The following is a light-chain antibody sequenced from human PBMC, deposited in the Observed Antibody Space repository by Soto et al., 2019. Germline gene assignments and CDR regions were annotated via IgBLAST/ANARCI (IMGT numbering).Light chain of an antibody. CDR3: QQYGKSPPWT. Sequence: EIVLTQSPGTLSLSPGERATLSCRASQSVSRNYLAWYQQRPGQAPGLLIYGASSRATGIPDRFSGSGSGTDFTLSISRLEPEDFAVYYCQQYGKSPPWTFGQGTKVDIK. CDR1: QSVSRNY. CDR2: GAS. V-gene: IGKV3-20*01. J-gene: IGKJ1*01.